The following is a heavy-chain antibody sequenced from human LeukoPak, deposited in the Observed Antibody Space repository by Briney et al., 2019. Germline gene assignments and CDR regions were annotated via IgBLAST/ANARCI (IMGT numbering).Heavy chain of an antibody. J-gene: IGHJ4*02. Sequence: SGGSLRLSCAASGFTFSDYYMSWIRQAPGKGLEWVSYISSSGSTIYYADSVKGRFTISRDNAKNSLYLQMNSLRAEDTAVYYCARPQYYDILTGFDYWGQGTLVTVSS. CDR2: ISSSGSTI. V-gene: IGHV3-11*01. CDR1: GFTFSDYY. D-gene: IGHD3-9*01. CDR3: ARPQYYDILTGFDY.